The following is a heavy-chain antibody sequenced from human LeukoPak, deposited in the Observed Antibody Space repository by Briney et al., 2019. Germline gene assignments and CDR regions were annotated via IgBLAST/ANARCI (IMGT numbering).Heavy chain of an antibody. CDR2: ISSSSSTI. V-gene: IGHV3-48*01. Sequence: GGSLRLSCAASGLTFSSYSMNWVRQAPGKGLEWVSYISSSSSTIYYADSVKGRFTISRDNAKNSLYLQMNSLRAEDTAVYYCAGEGPLDDYWGQGTLVTVSS. CDR1: GLTFSSYS. J-gene: IGHJ4*02. CDR3: AGEGPLDDY.